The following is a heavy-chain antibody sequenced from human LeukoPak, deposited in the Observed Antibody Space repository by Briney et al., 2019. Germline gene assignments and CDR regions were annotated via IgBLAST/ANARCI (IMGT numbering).Heavy chain of an antibody. D-gene: IGHD6-13*01. CDR1: GGTFSSYA. Sequence: RASVKVSCKASGGTFSSYAISWVRQAPGQGLEWMGGIIPIFGTANYAQKFQGRVTITADKSTSTAYMELSSLRSEDTAVYYCARGLIRSWHSNWFDPWGQGTLVTVSS. CDR3: ARGLIRSWHSNWFDP. J-gene: IGHJ5*02. CDR2: IIPIFGTA. V-gene: IGHV1-69*06.